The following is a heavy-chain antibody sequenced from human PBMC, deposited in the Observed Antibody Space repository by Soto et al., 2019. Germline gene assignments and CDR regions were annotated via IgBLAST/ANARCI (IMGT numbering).Heavy chain of an antibody. V-gene: IGHV4-31*03. Sequence: SETLSLTCTVSGGSISSGGYYWSWIRQHRGKGLEWIGYIYYSGSTYYNPSLKSRVTISVDTSKNQFSLKLSSVTAADTAVYYCARWTPYYDILTGPTRYYFDYWGQGTLVTVSS. CDR3: ARWTPYYDILTGPTRYYFDY. CDR2: IYYSGST. J-gene: IGHJ4*02. CDR1: GGSISSGGYY. D-gene: IGHD3-9*01.